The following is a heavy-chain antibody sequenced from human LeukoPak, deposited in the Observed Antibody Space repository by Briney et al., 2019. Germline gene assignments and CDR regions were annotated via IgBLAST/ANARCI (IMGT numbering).Heavy chain of an antibody. J-gene: IGHJ3*02. Sequence: SETLSLTCTVSGGSISSYYWSWIRQPPGKGLEWIGYIYYSGSTNYNPSPKSRVTISVDTSKNQFSLKLSSVTAADTAVYYCARGDRIWFGERAWAFDIWGQGTMVTVSS. CDR3: ARGDRIWFGERAWAFDI. CDR2: IYYSGST. CDR1: GGSISSYY. D-gene: IGHD3-10*01. V-gene: IGHV4-59*01.